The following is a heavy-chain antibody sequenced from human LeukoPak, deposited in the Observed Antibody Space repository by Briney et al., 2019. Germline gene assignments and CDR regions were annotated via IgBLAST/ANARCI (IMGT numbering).Heavy chain of an antibody. V-gene: IGHV3-9*01. CDR3: AKAPYDSSGYYYFSAFDI. D-gene: IGHD3-22*01. CDR2: ISWNSGSI. J-gene: IGHJ3*02. Sequence: GGSLRLSCAASGFTFDDYAMHWVRQAPGKGLEWVSGISWNSGSIGYADSVKGRFTISRDNAKNSLYLQMNSLRAEDTALYYCAKAPYDSSGYYYFSAFDIWGQGTMVTVS. CDR1: GFTFDDYA.